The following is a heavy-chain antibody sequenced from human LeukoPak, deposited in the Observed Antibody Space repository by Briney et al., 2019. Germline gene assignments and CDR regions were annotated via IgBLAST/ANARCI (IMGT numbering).Heavy chain of an antibody. CDR2: ISGDGGST. CDR1: GFTFDDYA. J-gene: IGHJ4*02. CDR3: AKDGTYYDYVWGSYRYTYFDY. D-gene: IGHD3-16*02. Sequence: GGSLRLSCAASGFTFDDYAMHWVRQAPGKGLEWVSLISGDGGSTYYADSVKGRFTISRDNSKNSLYLQMNSLRTEDTALYYCAKDGTYYDYVWGSYRYTYFDYCGQGTLFTVSS. V-gene: IGHV3-43*02.